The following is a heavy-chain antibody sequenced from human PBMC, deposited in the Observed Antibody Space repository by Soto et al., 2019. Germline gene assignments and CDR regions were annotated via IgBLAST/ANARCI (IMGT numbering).Heavy chain of an antibody. CDR3: AILRGSYSFWFDP. CDR2: IIPIFGTA. D-gene: IGHD1-26*01. Sequence: RASVKVSCKASGGTFSSYAISWVRQAPGQGLEWMGGIIPIFGTANYAQKFQGRVTITADESTSTAYMELSSLRSEDTAVYYCAILRGSYSFWFDPWGQGTLVTVSS. J-gene: IGHJ5*02. CDR1: GGTFSSYA. V-gene: IGHV1-69*13.